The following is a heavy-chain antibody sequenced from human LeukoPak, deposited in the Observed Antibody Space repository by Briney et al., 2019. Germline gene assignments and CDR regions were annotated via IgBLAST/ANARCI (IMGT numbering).Heavy chain of an antibody. CDR3: AKDSGYDFWSGYNWFDP. CDR2: ISCNSGSI. J-gene: IGHJ5*02. CDR1: GFTFDDYA. D-gene: IGHD3-3*01. Sequence: PGRSLRLSCAASGFTFDDYAMHWVRQAPGKGLEWVSGISCNSGSIGYADSVKGRFTISRDNAKNSLYLQMNSLRGEDTALYYFAKDSGYDFWSGYNWFDPWGQGTLVTVSS. V-gene: IGHV3-9*01.